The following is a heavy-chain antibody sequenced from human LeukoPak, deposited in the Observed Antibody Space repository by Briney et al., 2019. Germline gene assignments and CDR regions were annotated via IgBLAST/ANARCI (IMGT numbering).Heavy chain of an antibody. V-gene: IGHV1-46*01. Sequence: ASVKVSCKASGYTFTSYYMHWVRQAPGQGLEWMGIINPSGGSTSYAQKFQGRVTMTRDMSTSTVYMELSSLRSEDTAVYYCARDLRRGYCSGGSCFSPPAYYFDYWGQGTLVTVSS. CDR2: INPSGGST. CDR3: ARDLRRGYCSGGSCFSPPAYYFDY. CDR1: GYTFTSYY. D-gene: IGHD2-15*01. J-gene: IGHJ4*02.